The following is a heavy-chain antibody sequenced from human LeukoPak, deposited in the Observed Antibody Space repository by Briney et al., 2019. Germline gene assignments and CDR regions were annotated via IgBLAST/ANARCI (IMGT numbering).Heavy chain of an antibody. D-gene: IGHD1-14*01. CDR2: ISAYNGNT. V-gene: IGHV1-18*01. J-gene: IGHJ4*02. Sequence: ASVKVSCKASGYTFTSYGISWVRQAPGQGLEWMGWISAYNGNTNYAQKLQGRVIMTTDTSTSTAYMELRSLRSDDTAVYYCARHRNIVVVGRYYFDYWGQGTLVTVSS. CDR1: GYTFTSYG. CDR3: ARHRNIVVVGRYYFDY.